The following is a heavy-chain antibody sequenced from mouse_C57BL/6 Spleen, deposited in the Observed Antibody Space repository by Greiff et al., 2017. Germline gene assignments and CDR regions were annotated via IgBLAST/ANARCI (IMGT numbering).Heavy chain of an antibody. Sequence: EVKLMESGPGLVKPSQSLSLTCSVTGYSITSGYYWNWIRQFPGNKLEWMGYISYDGSNNYNPSLKNRISITRDTSKNQFFLKLNSVTTEDTATYYCAREGLLRYFDYWGQGTTLTVSS. V-gene: IGHV3-6*01. J-gene: IGHJ2*01. CDR3: AREGLLRYFDY. CDR1: GYSITSGYY. D-gene: IGHD2-3*01. CDR2: ISYDGSN.